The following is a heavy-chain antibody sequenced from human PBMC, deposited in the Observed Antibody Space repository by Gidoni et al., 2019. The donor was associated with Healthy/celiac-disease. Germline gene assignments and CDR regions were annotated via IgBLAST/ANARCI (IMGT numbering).Heavy chain of an antibody. CDR2: IYYSGST. D-gene: IGHD3-3*01. CDR3: ARVGSPVFGGREYFDY. Sequence: QVQLQESGPGLVKPSQTLSLTCTVSGGSISSGCYYWSWIRQHPGKGLEWIGYIYYSGSTYYNPSLKSRVTISVDTSKNQFSLKLSSVTAADTAVYYCARVGSPVFGGREYFDYWGQGTLVTVSS. V-gene: IGHV4-31*03. CDR1: GGSISSGCYY. J-gene: IGHJ4*02.